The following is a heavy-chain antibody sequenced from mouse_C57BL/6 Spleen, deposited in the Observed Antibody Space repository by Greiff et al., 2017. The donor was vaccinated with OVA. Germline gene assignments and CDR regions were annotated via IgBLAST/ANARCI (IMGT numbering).Heavy chain of an antibody. J-gene: IGHJ2*01. Sequence: EVKLVESGPGLVKPSQSLSLTCSVTGYSITSGYYWNWIRQFPGNKLEWMGYISYDGSNNYNPSLKNRISITRDTSKNQFFLKLNSVTTEDTATYYCAREESVFDYWGQGTTLTVSS. CDR2: ISYDGSN. CDR1: GYSITSGYY. V-gene: IGHV3-6*01. CDR3: AREESVFDY.